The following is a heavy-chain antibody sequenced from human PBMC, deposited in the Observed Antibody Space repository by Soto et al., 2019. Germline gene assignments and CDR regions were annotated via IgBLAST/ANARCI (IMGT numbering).Heavy chain of an antibody. D-gene: IGHD2-21*02. V-gene: IGHV2-5*01. CDR3: AHSSGKYHIVVVTAVFDY. J-gene: IGHJ4*02. Sequence: SGPTLVNPTQTLTLTCTFSGFSLSTSGGGVGWIRQPPGNALEWLALIYWNDDKRYSPSLKSRLTITKDTSKNQVVLTMTNMDPVDTATYYCAHSSGKYHIVVVTAVFDYWGQGTLVTVSS. CDR1: GFSLSTSGGG. CDR2: IYWNDDK.